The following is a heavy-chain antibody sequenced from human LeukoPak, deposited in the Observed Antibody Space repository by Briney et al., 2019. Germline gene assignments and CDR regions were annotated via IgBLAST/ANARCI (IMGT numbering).Heavy chain of an antibody. CDR3: AREQREGSSSWPPTTDY. D-gene: IGHD6-13*01. CDR2: INPNSGGT. CDR1: GYTFTGYY. J-gene: IGHJ4*02. Sequence: PGASVKVSCKASGYTFTGYYMHWVRQAPGQGLEWMGWINPNSGGTNYAQKSQGSVTMTRDTSISTAYMELSRLRSDDTAVYYCAREQREGSSSWPPTTDYWGQGTLVTVSS. V-gene: IGHV1-2*02.